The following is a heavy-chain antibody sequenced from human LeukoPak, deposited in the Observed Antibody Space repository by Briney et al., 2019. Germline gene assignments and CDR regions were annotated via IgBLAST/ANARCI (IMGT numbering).Heavy chain of an antibody. V-gene: IGHV4-61*02. CDR1: GGSISSGSYY. J-gene: IGHJ4*02. CDR2: IYTSGST. Sequence: SQTLSLTCTVSGGSISSGSYYWSWIRQPAGKGLEWIGRIYTSGSTNYNPSLKSRVTISVDTSKNQFSLKLSSATAADTAVYYCAREPVGATAPFDYWGQGTLVTVSS. D-gene: IGHD1-26*01. CDR3: AREPVGATAPFDY.